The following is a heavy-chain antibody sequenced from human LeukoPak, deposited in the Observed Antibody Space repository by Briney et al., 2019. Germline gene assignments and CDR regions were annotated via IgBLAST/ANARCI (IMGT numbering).Heavy chain of an antibody. Sequence: SQTLSPTCTVSGGSISSGDYYWSWIRQPPGKGLEWIGYIHHSGSTYYYNPSLKSRVTMSVDTSKNQFSLKLSSVGAADTAVYYCVRDRSRPNPFFDSWGQGTLVTVSS. D-gene: IGHD6-13*01. J-gene: IGHJ4*02. V-gene: IGHV4-30-4*01. CDR3: VRDRSRPNPFFDS. CDR1: GGSISSGDYY. CDR2: IHHSGSTY.